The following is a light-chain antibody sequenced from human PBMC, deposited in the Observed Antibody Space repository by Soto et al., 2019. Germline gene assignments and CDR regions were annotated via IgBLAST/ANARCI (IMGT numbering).Light chain of an antibody. V-gene: IGLV2-8*01. CDR1: SSDVGGYES. Sequence: QSALTQPPSASGSPGQSVTISCTGTSSDVGGYESVSWYQHHPGNAPKLLIYEVTKRPSGVPHRFSGSKSGNTASLTVSGLQAEDEADYYCSSYTGINSLIFGGGTQLTVL. CDR3: SSYTGINSLI. CDR2: EVT. J-gene: IGLJ2*01.